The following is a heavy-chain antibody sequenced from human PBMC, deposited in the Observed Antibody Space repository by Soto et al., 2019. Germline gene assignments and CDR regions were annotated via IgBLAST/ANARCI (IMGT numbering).Heavy chain of an antibody. CDR2: ISYDESNK. J-gene: IGHJ3*01. D-gene: IGHD6-19*01. CDR3: AKDRYRQLLDDAFEF. Sequence: QVQLVESGGGVVQPGSSLRLSCAASGFTFSSYGMHWVRQDPGKGLEWVAVISYDESNKYYADSVKGRFTIYRDNSKNMLSLQMYSLRVEDTAVYYCAKDRYRQLLDDAFEFWGKGTMVTVSS. CDR1: GFTFSSYG. V-gene: IGHV3-30*18.